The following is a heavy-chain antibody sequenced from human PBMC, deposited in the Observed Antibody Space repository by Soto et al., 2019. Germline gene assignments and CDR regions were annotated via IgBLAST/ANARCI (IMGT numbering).Heavy chain of an antibody. D-gene: IGHD3-10*01. V-gene: IGHV1-69*13. CDR3: AGSMDYGMDV. Sequence: SVKVCFKASGGPFSSYAISLVRQAPGQGLEWMGGIIPIFGTANYAQKFQGRVTITADESTRTAYMELSSLRSEDTAVYYCAGSMDYGMDVWGQGTTVTVSS. J-gene: IGHJ6*02. CDR1: GGPFSSYA. CDR2: IIPIFGTA.